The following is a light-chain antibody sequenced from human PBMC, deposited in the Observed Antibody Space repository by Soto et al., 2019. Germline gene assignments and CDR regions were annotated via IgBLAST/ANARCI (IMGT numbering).Light chain of an antibody. Sequence: QSVLTQPASVSGSPGQSITISCTGTNSDVGGYNYVSWYQQHPGKAPKLMIYEVTNRPSGVSNRFSGSKSGNTASLTISGLQAEDEADYYCSSYTSGSALYVFGTGTKVTVL. V-gene: IGLV2-14*01. CDR1: NSDVGGYNY. CDR3: SSYTSGSALYV. J-gene: IGLJ1*01. CDR2: EVT.